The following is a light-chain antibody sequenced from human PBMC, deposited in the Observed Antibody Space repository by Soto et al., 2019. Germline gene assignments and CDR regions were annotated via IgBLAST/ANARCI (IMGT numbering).Light chain of an antibody. J-gene: IGKJ5*01. CDR2: DAS. V-gene: IGKV3-20*01. CDR1: QFVTSGH. Sequence: EIVLTQSPCTLSVSSGEGATLSCRASQFVTSGHLAWYQQKPGQAPRLLIYDASTRATGIPDRFSGSGSGTDFSLTSSRLEPEDFAVYYCQQYGSSVTFGQGTRLEIK. CDR3: QQYGSSVT.